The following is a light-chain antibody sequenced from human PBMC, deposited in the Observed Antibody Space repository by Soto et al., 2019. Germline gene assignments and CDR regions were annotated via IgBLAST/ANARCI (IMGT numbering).Light chain of an antibody. CDR2: EVN. V-gene: IGLV2-8*01. CDR1: RSDVGGYNY. J-gene: IGLJ1*01. Sequence: QSLLTQPPSPSGPPGQSVTISCPGTRSDVGGYNYVSWYQQHPGKAPKLMIYEVNQRPSGVPDRFSGSKSGNTASLTVSGLQAEDEADYYCSSYAGSNNYVFGTGTKVTVL. CDR3: SSYAGSNNYV.